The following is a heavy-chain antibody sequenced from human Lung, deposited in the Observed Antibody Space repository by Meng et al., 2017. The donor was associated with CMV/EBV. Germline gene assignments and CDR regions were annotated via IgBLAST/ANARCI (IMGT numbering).Heavy chain of an antibody. J-gene: IGHJ4*02. Sequence: QVPWQERGPGLVKPSGTLSPTCAVSGGSSSSSNWWSWVRQPPGKGLEWIGEIYHSGSTNYNPSLKSRVTISVDKSKNQFSLKLSSVTAADTAVYYCASFPPPGKQWLVTDYWGQGTLVTVSS. CDR3: ASFPPPGKQWLVTDY. V-gene: IGHV4-4*02. CDR2: IYHSGST. D-gene: IGHD6-19*01. CDR1: GGSSSSSNW.